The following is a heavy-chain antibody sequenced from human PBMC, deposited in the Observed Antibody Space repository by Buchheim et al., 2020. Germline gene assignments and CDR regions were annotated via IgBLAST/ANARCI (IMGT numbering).Heavy chain of an antibody. CDR1: GFTFSSYS. Sequence: EVQLVESGGGLVQPGGSLRLSCAASGFTFSSYSMNWVRQAPGKGLEWVSYISSSSSTIYYADSVKGRFTISRDNAKNSLYLQMNSLRAEDTAVHYCARDPTGYYYYYGMDVWGQGTT. CDR2: ISSSSSTI. J-gene: IGHJ6*02. D-gene: IGHD4-11*01. CDR3: ARDPTGYYYYYGMDV. V-gene: IGHV3-48*01.